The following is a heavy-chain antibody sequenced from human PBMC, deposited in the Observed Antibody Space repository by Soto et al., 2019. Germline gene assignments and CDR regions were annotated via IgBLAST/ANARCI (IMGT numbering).Heavy chain of an antibody. D-gene: IGHD6-13*01. V-gene: IGHV5-10-1*01. CDR1: GCSVTSYW. CDR3: ARLQAAAGDNDLTFDY. CDR2: IDPSDSYT. Sequence: LKSSGKGCGCSVTSYWSRWVRQMQGKGLEWMGRIDPSDSYTNYSPSFQGHVTISADKSISTAYLQWSSLKASDTAMYYCARLQAAAGDNDLTFDYWGQGTLVTVSS. J-gene: IGHJ4*02.